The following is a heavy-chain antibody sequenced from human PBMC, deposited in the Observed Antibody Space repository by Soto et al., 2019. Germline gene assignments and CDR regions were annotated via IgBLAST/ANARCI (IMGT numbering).Heavy chain of an antibody. CDR3: AGEGVSVAAMDY. Sequence: GGSLRISCAAPGFIFRRFEMNWVRPAPGKGLEWVSYISDRGATIYYADSVKGRFTISRDNARNSLYLQMNSLRAEDTAIYYCAGEGVSVAAMDYWGQGTLVTVYS. V-gene: IGHV3-48*03. J-gene: IGHJ4*02. D-gene: IGHD6-19*01. CDR2: ISDRGATI. CDR1: GFIFRRFE.